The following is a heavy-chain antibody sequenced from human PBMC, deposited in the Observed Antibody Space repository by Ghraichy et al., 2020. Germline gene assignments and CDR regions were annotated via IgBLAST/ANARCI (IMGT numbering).Heavy chain of an antibody. D-gene: IGHD4-17*01. V-gene: IGHV1-69*04. J-gene: IGHJ4*02. CDR2: IIPILGIA. CDR1: GGPFSSYA. CDR3: ASRNDYGDYVWDY. Sequence: SVKVSCKASGGPFSSYAISWVRQSPGQGLEWMGRIIPILGIANYAQKFQGRVTITADKSTSTAYMELSSLRSEDTAVYYCASRNDYGDYVWDYWGQGTLVTVSS.